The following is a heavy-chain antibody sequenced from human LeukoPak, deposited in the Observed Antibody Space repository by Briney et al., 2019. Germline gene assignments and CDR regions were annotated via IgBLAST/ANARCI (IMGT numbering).Heavy chain of an antibody. CDR3: ARDGSYSSSWYFDY. CDR1: GFTFSRYN. Sequence: PGGSLRLSCAASGFTFSRYNMNWVRQAPGKGLEWVSSISSSSSYIYYADSVKGRFTISRDNAKNSLYLQMNSLRAEDTAVYYCARDGSYSSSWYFDYWGQGTLVTVSS. D-gene: IGHD6-13*01. CDR2: ISSSSSYI. V-gene: IGHV3-21*01. J-gene: IGHJ4*02.